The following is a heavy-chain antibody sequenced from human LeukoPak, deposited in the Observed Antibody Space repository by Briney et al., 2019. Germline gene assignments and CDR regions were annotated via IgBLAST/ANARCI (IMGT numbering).Heavy chain of an antibody. J-gene: IGHJ4*02. CDR3: ARETYYYDSSGLFDY. D-gene: IGHD3-22*01. CDR2: IYHSGST. V-gene: IGHV4-30-2*02. Sequence: SETLSLTCAVSGGSISSGGYSWSWIRQPPGKGLEWIGYIYHSGSTYYNPSLKSRVTISVDRSKNQFSLKLSSVTAADTAVYYCARETYYYDSSGLFDYWGQGTLVTVSS. CDR1: GGSISSGGYS.